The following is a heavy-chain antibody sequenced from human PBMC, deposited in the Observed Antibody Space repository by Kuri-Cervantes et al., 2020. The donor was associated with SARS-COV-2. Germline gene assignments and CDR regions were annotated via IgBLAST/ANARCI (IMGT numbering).Heavy chain of an antibody. CDR1: GFTFSSYG. J-gene: IGHJ4*02. CDR2: INPDGSYT. D-gene: IGHD1-1*01. Sequence: ETLSLTCAASGFTFSSYGIHWVRQAPGKGLVWVSRINPDGSYTNNADSVKGRFTLSRDNAKNMLFLQMNSLRAEDTAVYYCVRDGDHWNFAYWGQGTLVTVSS. V-gene: IGHV3-74*01. CDR3: VRDGDHWNFAY.